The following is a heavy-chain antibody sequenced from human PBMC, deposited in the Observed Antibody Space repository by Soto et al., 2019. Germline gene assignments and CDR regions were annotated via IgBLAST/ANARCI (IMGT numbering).Heavy chain of an antibody. CDR2: ISSNGVGT. Sequence: EVQLAESGGGLAQPGGSLRLSCAASGFTLSGYAMDWVRQAPGKGLEYVSGISSNGVGTYYANSVKGRFTISRDNSKNTVYLQMGSQRPEDMAVYYCARRARPDFYYMDVWGKGTTVTVSS. J-gene: IGHJ6*03. V-gene: IGHV3-64*01. D-gene: IGHD6-6*01. CDR1: GFTLSGYA. CDR3: ARRARPDFYYMDV.